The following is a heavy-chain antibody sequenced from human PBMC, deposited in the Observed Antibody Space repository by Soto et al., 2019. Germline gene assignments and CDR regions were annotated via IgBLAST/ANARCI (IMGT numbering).Heavy chain of an antibody. V-gene: IGHV1-3*01. D-gene: IGHD2-2*01. CDR3: ARTDCSSTSCYNYYYYGMDV. CDR1: GYSFPKYG. J-gene: IGHJ6*02. CDR2: INPGNGDT. Sequence: ASVKVSCKTSGYSFPKYGLHCVRQAPGQRLEWMGWINPGNGDTKYSQKFQGRVTITRDTSATTAYMELSSLRSEDSAVFYCARTDCSSTSCYNYYYYGMDVWGQGTTVTVSS.